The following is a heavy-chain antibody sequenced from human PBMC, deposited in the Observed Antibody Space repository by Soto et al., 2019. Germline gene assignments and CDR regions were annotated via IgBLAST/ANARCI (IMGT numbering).Heavy chain of an antibody. V-gene: IGHV1-69*01. CDR2: IVPMFGTT. CDR3: ARDDYTDYGLDY. Sequence: QVQVVQSGAEVKKPGSSVKVSCKAPGGVLSSYTLNWVRQAPGQGLEWMGGIVPMFGTTTYAQKFQGRVTITADLSTTTAYMELSSLRSDDTAAYYCARDDYTDYGLDYWGQGTLVTVSS. CDR1: GGVLSSYT. J-gene: IGHJ4*02. D-gene: IGHD4-17*01.